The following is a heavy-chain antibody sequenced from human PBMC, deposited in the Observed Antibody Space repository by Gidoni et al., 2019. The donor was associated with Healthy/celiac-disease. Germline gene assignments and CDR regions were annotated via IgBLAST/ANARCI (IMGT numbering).Heavy chain of an antibody. CDR2: IDPSDSYT. Sequence: EVQLVQSGAEVKKPGASLRISCKGSGYSFTSYWISWVRQRPGKGLEWSGRIDPSDSYTNYRPSFQGHVTISADKSISTAYLQWSILKASDTAMYYCARHLSGYDSSWFDPWGQGTLVTVSS. V-gene: IGHV5-10-1*03. CDR1: GYSFTSYW. CDR3: ARHLSGYDSSWFDP. J-gene: IGHJ5*02. D-gene: IGHD5-12*01.